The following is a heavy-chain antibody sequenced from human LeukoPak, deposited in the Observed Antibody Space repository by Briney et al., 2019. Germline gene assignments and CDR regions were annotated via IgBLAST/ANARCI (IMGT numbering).Heavy chain of an antibody. V-gene: IGHV5-51*01. CDR2: IYPGDSDT. CDR3: ARHVGDSGNWYSD. D-gene: IGHD6-13*01. J-gene: IGHJ4*02. Sequence: GESLKISCKGSGYYFTNDWIGWVSQMPGKGLEWMGIIYPGDSDTRYSPSFQGQVTISADKSISTAYLQWNSLMASDTAMYYCARHVGDSGNWYSDWGQGTLVTVSS. CDR1: GYYFTNDW.